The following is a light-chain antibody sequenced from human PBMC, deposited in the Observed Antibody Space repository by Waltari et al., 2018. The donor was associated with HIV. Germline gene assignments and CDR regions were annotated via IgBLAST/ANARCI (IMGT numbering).Light chain of an antibody. CDR3: QVWDNNNAV. CDR1: KLGDHY. V-gene: IGLV3-1*01. J-gene: IGLJ2*01. Sequence: SYELTQPPSMSVSPGQTASITCSGDKLGDHYVCWYQQRPGQSPVMVMYQDSERPSGVPERFSGSISGNTASLTISGTQPLDEADYYCQVWDNNNAVFGGGTKLTVL. CDR2: QDS.